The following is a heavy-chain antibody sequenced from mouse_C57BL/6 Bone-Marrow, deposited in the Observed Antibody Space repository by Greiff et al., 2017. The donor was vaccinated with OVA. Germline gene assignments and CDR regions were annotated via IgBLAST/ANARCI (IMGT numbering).Heavy chain of an antibody. Sequence: EVKLVESGGGLVQPGGSLSLSCAASGFTFTDSYMSWVRPPPGKALVWLGFFRNKANGFPTEYSASVKGRFTISRDNSQSILYLQMNALRAEDSATYDCARYSTVVADYAMDYWGQGTSVTVSS. D-gene: IGHD1-1*01. V-gene: IGHV7-3*01. CDR2: FRNKANGFPT. CDR3: ARYSTVVADYAMDY. J-gene: IGHJ4*01. CDR1: GFTFTDSY.